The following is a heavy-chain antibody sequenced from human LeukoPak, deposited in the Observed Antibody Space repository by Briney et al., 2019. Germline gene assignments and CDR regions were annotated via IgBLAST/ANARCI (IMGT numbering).Heavy chain of an antibody. V-gene: IGHV3-23*01. CDR2: ISGPSSHT. CDR1: GFTFSGFA. CDR3: ARGREIYGDYPTDAFDI. D-gene: IGHD4-17*01. Sequence: PGGSLRLSCVASGFTFSGFAMIWVRQAPGKGLQWVSAISGPSSHTYYADSVRGRFTISRDNSRNTLYLQMNSLRAEDTAVYYCARGREIYGDYPTDAFDIWGQGTMVTVSS. J-gene: IGHJ3*02.